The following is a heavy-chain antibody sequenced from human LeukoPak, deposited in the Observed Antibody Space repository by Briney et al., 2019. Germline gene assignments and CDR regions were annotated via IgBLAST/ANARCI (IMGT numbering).Heavy chain of an antibody. J-gene: IGHJ6*02. CDR3: ARPLRFLEWFPVLDHYYGMDV. CDR1: GFTFSSYA. CDR2: ISYDGSNK. D-gene: IGHD3-3*01. V-gene: IGHV3-30*04. Sequence: PGGSLRLSCAASGFTFSSYAMHWVRQAPGKGLEWVAVISYDGSNKYYADSVKGRFTISRDNSKNTLYLQMNSLRAEDTAVYYCARPLRFLEWFPVLDHYYGMDVWGQGTTVTVSS.